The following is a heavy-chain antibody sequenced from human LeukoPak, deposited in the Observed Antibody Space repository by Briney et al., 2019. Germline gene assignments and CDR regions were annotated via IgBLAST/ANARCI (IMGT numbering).Heavy chain of an antibody. D-gene: IGHD1-26*01. J-gene: IGHJ5*01. CDR3: ARASGSYWWFDS. V-gene: IGHV1-2*02. CDR2: VNPNSGDT. CDR1: GYTLTELS. Sequence: ASVKVSCKVSGYTLTELSMHWVRQAPGQGLEWMGCVNPNSGDTNYSQKFQGSVTITRDTSISTVYMELSRLGSDDTGVYYCARASGSYWWFDSWGQGTLVTVSS.